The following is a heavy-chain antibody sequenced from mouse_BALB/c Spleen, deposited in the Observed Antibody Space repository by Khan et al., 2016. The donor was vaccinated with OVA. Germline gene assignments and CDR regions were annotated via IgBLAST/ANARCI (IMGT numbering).Heavy chain of an antibody. V-gene: IGHV2-2*02. CDR3: ARRCYDYGRGAWFAY. D-gene: IGHD2-4*01. J-gene: IGHJ3*01. CDR2: IWSAGST. Sequence: QVQLQQSGPGLVQPSQSLSITCTVSGFSLTNYSVHWVRQSPGKGLEWLGVIWSAGSTDYNAAFISRLSISKDNSRSQLFFKMNSLQPNDTAIYYCARRCYDYGRGAWFAYWGQGTLVTVSA. CDR1: GFSLTNYS.